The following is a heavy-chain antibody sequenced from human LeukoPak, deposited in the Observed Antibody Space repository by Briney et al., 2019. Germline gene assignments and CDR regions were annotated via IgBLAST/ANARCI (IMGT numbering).Heavy chain of an antibody. D-gene: IGHD1-26*01. J-gene: IGHJ4*02. V-gene: IGHV3-21*01. CDR1: GFTFSSYS. CDR2: ISSSSSYI. CDR3: ARDLGGSYPSDY. Sequence: PGGSLRLSCAASGFTFSSYSMNWVRQAPGKGLEWVSSISSSSSYIYYADSVKGRFTISRDNAKNSLYLQMNSLRAEDTAVYYCARDLGGSYPSDYWGQGTLVTVSS.